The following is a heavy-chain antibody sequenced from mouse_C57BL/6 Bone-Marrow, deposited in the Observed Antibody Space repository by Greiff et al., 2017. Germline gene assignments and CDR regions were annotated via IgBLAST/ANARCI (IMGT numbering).Heavy chain of an antibody. CDR3: ARTDGRGYFDV. V-gene: IGHV5-17*01. J-gene: IGHJ1*03. CDR2: ISSGSSTI. D-gene: IGHD1-1*02. Sequence: EVKLQESGGGLVKPGGSLKLSCAASGFTFSDYGMHWVRQAPEKGLEWVAYISSGSSTIYYADTVKGRFTISRDNAKNTLFLQMTSLRSEDTAMYYCARTDGRGYFDVWGTGTTVTVSS. CDR1: GFTFSDYG.